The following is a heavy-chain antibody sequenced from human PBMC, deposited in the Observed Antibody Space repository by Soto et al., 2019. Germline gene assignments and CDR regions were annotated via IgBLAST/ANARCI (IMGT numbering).Heavy chain of an antibody. Sequence: QVQLVQSGADVKKPGSSVKISCTASGAAFSNYTFTWVRRAPGQGLEWVGRVIPLLDASNYAEKFQDRVTISADRSTSTVYMELSGLRSEDSAIYYCAIRKSQMSQDRMGFYYYMDVWGKGTTVTVSS. CDR1: GAAFSNYT. J-gene: IGHJ6*03. CDR2: VIPLLDAS. D-gene: IGHD2-8*01. V-gene: IGHV1-69*08. CDR3: AIRKSQMSQDRMGFYYYMDV.